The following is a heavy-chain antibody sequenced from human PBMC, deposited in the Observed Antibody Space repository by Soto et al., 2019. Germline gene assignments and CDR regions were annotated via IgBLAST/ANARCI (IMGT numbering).Heavy chain of an antibody. CDR3: ARLLRAAAGTY. CDR2: INSDGSST. Sequence: GGSLRLSCAASGFTFSSYWMHWVRQAPGKGLVWVSRINSDGSSTSYAGSVKGRFTISRENAKNTLYLQMNSLRAEDTAVYYCARLLRAAAGTYWGQGTLVTVSS. CDR1: GFTFSSYW. J-gene: IGHJ4*02. V-gene: IGHV3-74*01. D-gene: IGHD6-13*01.